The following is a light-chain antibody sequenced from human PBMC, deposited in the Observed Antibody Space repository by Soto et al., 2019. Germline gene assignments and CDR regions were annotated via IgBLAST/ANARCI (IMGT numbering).Light chain of an antibody. Sequence: EIVMTQSPATLSVFPGEGATLSCRASQSIRSNLAWYQHKPGQAPRLLIHGASTTAIGVSARFSGSGSGTEFTLTISGLPSEDFGLYYCQLYDSWPPVTFGGGTKVEIK. J-gene: IGKJ4*01. CDR1: QSIRSN. CDR2: GAS. CDR3: QLYDSWPPVT. V-gene: IGKV3-15*01.